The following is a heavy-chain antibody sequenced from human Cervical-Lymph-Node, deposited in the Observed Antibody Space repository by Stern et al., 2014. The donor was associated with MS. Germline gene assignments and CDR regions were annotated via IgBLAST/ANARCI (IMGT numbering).Heavy chain of an antibody. D-gene: IGHD1-26*01. CDR1: GLSLSNPRMG. CDR2: IFSTDEK. V-gene: IGHV2-26*01. Sequence: ESGPVLVKPTETLTLTCSVSGLSLSNPRMGVSWIRQPPGKALEWLAHIFSTDEKYYSPSLESRLTISRGTSKSQVVLTMTNMDPVDTATYYCARSYSGTYLDWFDPWGQGTLVTVSS. CDR3: ARSYSGTYLDWFDP. J-gene: IGHJ5*02.